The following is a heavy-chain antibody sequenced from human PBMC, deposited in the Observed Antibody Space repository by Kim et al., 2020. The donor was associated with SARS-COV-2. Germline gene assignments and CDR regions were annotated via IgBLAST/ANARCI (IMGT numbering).Heavy chain of an antibody. CDR3: ARDSY. V-gene: IGHV3-7*01. CDR2: KEDGSEK. Sequence: KEDGSEKYYMDSMEGRFTITSDNAKNSLYLQMNRLRAEDTAVYYCARDSYWGQGTLVTVSS. J-gene: IGHJ4*02.